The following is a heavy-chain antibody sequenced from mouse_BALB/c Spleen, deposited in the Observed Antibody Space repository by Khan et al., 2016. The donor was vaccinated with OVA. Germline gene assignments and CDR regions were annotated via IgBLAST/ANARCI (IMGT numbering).Heavy chain of an antibody. CDR3: ARRGTTAGFAMDY. CDR1: GFTFSSFG. J-gene: IGHJ4*01. Sequence: VQLKESGGGLVQPGGSRKLSCAASGFTFSSFGMHWIRQAPEKGLEWVAYISSGSGTIYYADTVRGRFTISRDKPKNTLFLQMTSLTSEDTAMNYCARRGTTAGFAMDYWGQGTSVTISS. V-gene: IGHV5-17*02. D-gene: IGHD1-2*01. CDR2: ISSGSGTI.